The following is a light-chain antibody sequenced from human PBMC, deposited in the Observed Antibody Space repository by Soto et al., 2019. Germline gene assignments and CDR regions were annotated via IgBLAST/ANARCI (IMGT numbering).Light chain of an antibody. Sequence: QTVVTQEPSFSVSPGGTVTLTCGFSCRSVSTTYYPSWYQQTPGQAPRTLIYSTKTRSSGIPDRFSGSILGNKAALTITGAQADDEADYYCVLYMSSGISVFVEGTKLTVL. CDR2: STK. V-gene: IGLV8-61*01. CDR1: CRSVSTTYY. CDR3: VLYMSSGISV. J-gene: IGLJ3*02.